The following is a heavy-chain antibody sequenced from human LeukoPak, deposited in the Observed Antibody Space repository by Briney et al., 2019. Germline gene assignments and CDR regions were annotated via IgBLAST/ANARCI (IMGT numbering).Heavy chain of an antibody. J-gene: IGHJ6*02. CDR3: ARDGWGGPAALSPYYYYGMDV. Sequence: ASVKVSCKASGYTFTKYGIGWVRQAPGQGLEWMGWISTYNGDTYYPQKLQGRVTMTTDTSTSTAYMELRSLRSDDTAVYYCARDGWGGPAALSPYYYYGMDVWGQGTTVTVSS. CDR2: ISTYNGDT. CDR1: GYTFTKYG. D-gene: IGHD2-2*01. V-gene: IGHV1-18*01.